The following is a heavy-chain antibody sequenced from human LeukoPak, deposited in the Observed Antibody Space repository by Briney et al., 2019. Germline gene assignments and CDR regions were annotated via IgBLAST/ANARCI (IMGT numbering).Heavy chain of an antibody. J-gene: IGHJ4*02. D-gene: IGHD3-10*01. CDR2: ISYDGSNK. CDR3: ARDVGSGSYLDY. V-gene: IGHV3-30*04. CDR1: GFTFSSYA. Sequence: SGGSLRLSCAASGFTFSSYAMHWVRQAPGKGLEWVAVISYDGSNKYYADSVKGRFTISRDNSKNTLYLQMNSLRAEDTAAYYCARDVGSGSYLDYWGQGTLVTVSS.